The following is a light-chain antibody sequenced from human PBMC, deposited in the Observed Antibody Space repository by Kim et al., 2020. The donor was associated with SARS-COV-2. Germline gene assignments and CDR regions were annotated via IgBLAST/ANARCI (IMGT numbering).Light chain of an antibody. CDR3: QSYDNSLSGVV. CDR1: SSNIGAGYD. J-gene: IGLJ2*01. Sequence: QRVTISCTGSSSNIGAGYDVHWYQQVPGTAPKLLIYANTIRPSGVPDRCSGSKSGTSASLAITGLQAADEADYFCQSYDNSLSGVVFGGGTQLTVL. CDR2: ANT. V-gene: IGLV1-40*01.